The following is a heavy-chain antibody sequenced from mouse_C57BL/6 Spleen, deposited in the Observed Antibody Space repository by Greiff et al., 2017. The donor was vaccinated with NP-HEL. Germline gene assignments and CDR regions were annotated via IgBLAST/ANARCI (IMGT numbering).Heavy chain of an antibody. D-gene: IGHD1-1*01. V-gene: IGHV1-7*01. CDR1: GYTFTSYW. CDR2: INPSSGYT. CDR3: ASYGNSYENY. J-gene: IGHJ2*01. Sequence: QVQLQQSGAELVKPGASVKLSCKASGYTFTSYWMHWVKQRPGQGLEWIGYINPSSGYTKYNQKFKDKATLTADKSSITAYMQMSSLTYEDSEVYYCASYGNSYENYWGQGTTLTVSS.